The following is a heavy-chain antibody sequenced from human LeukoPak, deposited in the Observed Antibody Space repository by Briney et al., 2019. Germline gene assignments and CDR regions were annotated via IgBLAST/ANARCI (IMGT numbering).Heavy chain of an antibody. CDR2: VYYSGTT. D-gene: IGHD3-3*01. CDR3: ARRSGDGYLNY. Sequence: PSETLSLTCSVSGGSISGYYWSWIRQPPGEGLEWIGYVYYSGTTDYNPSLKSRVTISIDTSKNQLSLKLTSVTAADTAVYYCARRSGDGYLNYWGQGTLVTVSS. V-gene: IGHV4-59*08. J-gene: IGHJ4*02. CDR1: GGSISGYY.